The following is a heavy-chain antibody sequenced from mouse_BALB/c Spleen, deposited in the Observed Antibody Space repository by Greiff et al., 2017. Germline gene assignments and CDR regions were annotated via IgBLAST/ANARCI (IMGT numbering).Heavy chain of an antibody. CDR2: ISDGGSYT. CDR3: ARDGGYYAMDY. Sequence: EVKLTESGGGLVKPGGSLKLSCAASGFTFSDYYMYWVRQTPEKRLEWVATISDGGSYTYYPDSVKGRFTISRDNAKNNLYLQMSSLKSEDTAMYYCARDGGYYAMDYWGQGTSVTVSS. CDR1: GFTFSDYY. V-gene: IGHV5-4*02. J-gene: IGHJ4*01.